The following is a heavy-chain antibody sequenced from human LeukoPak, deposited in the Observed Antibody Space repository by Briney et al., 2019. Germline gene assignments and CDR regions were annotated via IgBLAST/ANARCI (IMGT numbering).Heavy chain of an antibody. CDR2: IYYSGST. V-gene: IGHV4-59*01. CDR1: GGSISSYY. Sequence: PSETLSLTCSVSGGSISSYYWSWIRQPPGKGLEWIGYIYYSGSTNYNPSLKSRVTISVDTSKNQFSLNLRSVTAADTAIYYCASQRQDTNACFDYWGQGSLVTVSS. D-gene: IGHD2-15*01. J-gene: IGHJ4*02. CDR3: ASQRQDTNACFDY.